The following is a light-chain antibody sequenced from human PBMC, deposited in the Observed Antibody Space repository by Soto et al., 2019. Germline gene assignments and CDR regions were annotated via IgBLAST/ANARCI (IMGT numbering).Light chain of an antibody. J-gene: IGLJ2*01. CDR1: SSDVGGYTY. CDR2: EVS. V-gene: IGLV2-8*01. CDR3: SSYAGNNIVV. Sequence: QSALTQPPSASGSPGQSVTISCTGTSSDVGGYTYVSWYQQHPGKAPKLMIFEVSERPSGVPDRFSGSKSGNTASLTVSGLQAEDEADYYCSSYAGNNIVVFGGGTKVTVL.